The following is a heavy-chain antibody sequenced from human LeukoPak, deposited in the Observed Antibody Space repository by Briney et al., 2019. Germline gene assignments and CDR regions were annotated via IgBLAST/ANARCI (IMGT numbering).Heavy chain of an antibody. CDR1: GFTFSSYG. D-gene: IGHD3-22*01. CDR2: ISYDGSNK. J-gene: IGHJ4*02. V-gene: IGHV3-30*18. Sequence: PGGSLRLSCAASGFTFSSYGMHWVRQAPGKGLEWVAVISYDGSNKYYADSVKGRFTISRDNSKNTLYLQMNSLRAEDTAVYYCAKEGSYYYDSSGYYPPYFDYWGQGTLDTVSS. CDR3: AKEGSYYYDSSGYYPPYFDY.